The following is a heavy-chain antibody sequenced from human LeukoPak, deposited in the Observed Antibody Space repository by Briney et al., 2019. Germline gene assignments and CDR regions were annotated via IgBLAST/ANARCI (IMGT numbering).Heavy chain of an antibody. Sequence: PGRSLRLSCAASGFTFSSYAMHWVRQAPGKGLEWVAVISYDGSNKYYADSVKGRFTISRDNSKNTLYLQMNSLRAEDTAVYYCARDIGGTFYYGSGSYIGFDYWGQGTLVTVSS. CDR1: GFTFSSYA. J-gene: IGHJ4*02. CDR3: ARDIGGTFYYGSGSYIGFDY. V-gene: IGHV3-30*04. CDR2: ISYDGSNK. D-gene: IGHD3-10*01.